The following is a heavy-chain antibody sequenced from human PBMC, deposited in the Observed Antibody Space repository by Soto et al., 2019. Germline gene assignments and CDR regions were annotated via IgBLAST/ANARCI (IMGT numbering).Heavy chain of an antibody. CDR1: GYTFTSYG. CDR3: ARGVITIFGVVRLNDAFDI. Sequence: ASVKVSCKASGYTFTSYGISWVRQAPGQGLEWMGWISAYNGNTNYAQKLQGRVTMTTDTSTSTAYMELRSLRSDDTAVYYCARGVITIFGVVRLNDAFDIWGQGRMVTVSS. D-gene: IGHD3-3*01. CDR2: ISAYNGNT. V-gene: IGHV1-18*01. J-gene: IGHJ3*02.